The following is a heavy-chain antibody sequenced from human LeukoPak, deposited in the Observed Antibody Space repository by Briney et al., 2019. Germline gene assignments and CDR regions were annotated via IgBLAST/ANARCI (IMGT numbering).Heavy chain of an antibody. J-gene: IGHJ6*03. CDR1: GYTFTSYG. CDR3: ARRYCSSTSCANYCYYMDV. CDR2: GSAYNGNT. D-gene: IGHD2-2*01. Sequence: ASVKVSCRASGYTFTSYGISWVRQAPGPGLEWMGWGSAYNGNTNNSQKLHSRVTMTTVTSTSKAYMELRSLRSAATAAYYCARRYCSSTSCANYCYYMDVWGKGTTVTVSS. V-gene: IGHV1-18*01.